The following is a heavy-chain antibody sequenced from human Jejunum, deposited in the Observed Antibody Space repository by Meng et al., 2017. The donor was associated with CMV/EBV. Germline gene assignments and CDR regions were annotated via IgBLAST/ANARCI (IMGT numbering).Heavy chain of an antibody. J-gene: IGHJ4*02. CDR2: ISTTGGT. V-gene: IGHV1-2*02. CDR3: SREEQGHDY. D-gene: IGHD1/OR15-1a*01. Sequence: AQVVESWADVEQPGVSVTVYCTGFGLLLSKYCMSRVRQGPGQGLEWLGMISTTGGTDIGQNFQGRVTGTSDPFISTAFMELNSLICVDGAIYYCSREEQGHDYWGQGTLVTVSS. CDR1: GLLLSKYC.